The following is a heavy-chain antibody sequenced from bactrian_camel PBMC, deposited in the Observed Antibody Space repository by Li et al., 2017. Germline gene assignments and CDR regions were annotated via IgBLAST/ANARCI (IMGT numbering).Heavy chain of an antibody. CDR3: KTERLRRADGSARFCRGAGD. D-gene: IGHD4*01. J-gene: IGHJ4*01. CDR2: IDSAGTA. CDR1: PLPPSRYTPCSYD. Sequence: VQLVESGGGSVQAGGSLRLTCAASPLPPSRYTPCSYDLSWYRQLPGKEREFVSGIDSAGTATYADSVKGRFTVSQADGENTMYLQMSSLKPEDTAMYYCKTERLRRADGSARFCRGAGDWGQGTQVTVS. V-gene: IGHV3S10*01.